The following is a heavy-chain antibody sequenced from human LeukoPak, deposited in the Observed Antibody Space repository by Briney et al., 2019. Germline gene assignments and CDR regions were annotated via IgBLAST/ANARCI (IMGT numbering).Heavy chain of an antibody. D-gene: IGHD3-10*01. Sequence: TASETLSLTCTVSCGSISSSNYFWSWIRQPPGQELEWIASINYGGTTYYNPSLKSRVTISVDTSKNQFSLRLTSVTAADTAVYLCARYVVYGSGKYYFDYWGQGSLVSVSS. V-gene: IGHV4-39*01. CDR3: ARYVVYGSGKYYFDY. CDR2: INYGGTT. J-gene: IGHJ4*02. CDR1: CGSISSSNYF.